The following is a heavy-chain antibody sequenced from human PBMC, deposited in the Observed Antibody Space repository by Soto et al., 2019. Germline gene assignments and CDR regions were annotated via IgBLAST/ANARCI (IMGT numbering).Heavy chain of an antibody. CDR2: IIPIFGTA. V-gene: IGHV1-69*13. D-gene: IGHD2-15*01. CDR1: GGTLSGDA. Sequence: GASVKVSCKGSGGTLSGDAIGWVRQAPGQGLEWMGGIIPIFGTANYAQKFQGRVTITADESTSTAYMELSSLRSEDTAVYCCARDDADVVVVAAEYYYYYGMDVWGQGTTVTVSS. CDR3: ARDDADVVVVAAEYYYYYGMDV. J-gene: IGHJ6*02.